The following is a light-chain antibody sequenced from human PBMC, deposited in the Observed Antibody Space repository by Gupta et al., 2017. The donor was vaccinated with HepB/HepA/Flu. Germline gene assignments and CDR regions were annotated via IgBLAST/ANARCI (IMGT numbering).Light chain of an antibody. Sequence: DIQMTQPPSSLSAFVGDRVTFTCRASQNINSSLNWYQQKPGEVPKLLIYAASSLQSGVPSRFSGSRSGTDFILTIRSLQPEDIASYYCQQSDSSPVTFGAGTKVELK. CDR3: QQSDSSPVT. CDR1: QNINSS. J-gene: IGKJ4*01. V-gene: IGKV1-39*01. CDR2: AAS.